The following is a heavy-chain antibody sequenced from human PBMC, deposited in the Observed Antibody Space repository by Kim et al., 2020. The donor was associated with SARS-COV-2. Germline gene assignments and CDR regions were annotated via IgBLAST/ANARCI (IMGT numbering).Heavy chain of an antibody. CDR3: ARDRDYDILTGYYPAFPDYYYGMDV. V-gene: IGHV3-7*01. Sequence: GGSLRLSCAASGFTFSSYWMSWVRQAPGKGLEWVANIKQDGSKKYYVDSVKGRFTISRDNAKNSLYLQMNSLRAEDTAVYYCARDRDYDILTGYYPAFPDYYYGMDVWGQGTTVTVSS. CDR1: GFTFSSYW. J-gene: IGHJ6*02. CDR2: IKQDGSKK. D-gene: IGHD3-9*01.